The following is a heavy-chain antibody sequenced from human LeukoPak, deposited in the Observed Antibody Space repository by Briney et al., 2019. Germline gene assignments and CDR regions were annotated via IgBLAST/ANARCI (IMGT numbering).Heavy chain of an antibody. CDR3: ARDRTMTGDRGIDY. Sequence: GGSLRLSCAASGFTFSSYWMHWVRQAPGKGLDWVSAIHSSGNTYYADSVKGRVTISRDNAKNSLYLQMNSLRDEDTGIYYCARDRTMTGDRGIDYWGQGTLVTVSS. CDR2: IHSSGNT. J-gene: IGHJ4*02. CDR1: GFTFSSYW. D-gene: IGHD3-22*01. V-gene: IGHV3-69-1*02.